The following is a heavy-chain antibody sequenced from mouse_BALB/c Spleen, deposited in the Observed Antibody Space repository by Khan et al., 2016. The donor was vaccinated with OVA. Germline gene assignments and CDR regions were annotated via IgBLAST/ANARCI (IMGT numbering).Heavy chain of an antibody. CDR2: ISDLAYTI. CDR3: ARGGGTAPFAY. CDR1: GFTFSDYG. Sequence: EVELVESGGGLVQPGGSRKLSCAASGFTFSDYGMAWVRQAPGKGPEWVAFISDLAYTIYYADTVTGRFPISRENAKNTRYLEMSSLRSEDTAIYYCARGGGTAPFAYWGLGTLVTVAA. D-gene: IGHD1-2*01. J-gene: IGHJ3*01. V-gene: IGHV5-15*02.